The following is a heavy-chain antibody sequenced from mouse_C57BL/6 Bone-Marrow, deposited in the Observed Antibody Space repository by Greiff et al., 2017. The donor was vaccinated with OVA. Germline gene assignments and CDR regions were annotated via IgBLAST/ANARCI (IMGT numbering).Heavy chain of an antibody. CDR3: AFYCGSSYRYFDV. J-gene: IGHJ1*03. CDR1: GYAFTNYL. V-gene: IGHV1-54*01. Sequence: QVQLQQSGAELVRPGTSVKVSCKASGYAFTNYLIEWVKQRPGQGLEWIGVINPGSGGTNYNEKFKGKATLTADKSSSTAYMQLSSLTSEDSAVYVCAFYCGSSYRYFDVWGTGTTVTVSS. D-gene: IGHD1-1*01. CDR2: INPGSGGT.